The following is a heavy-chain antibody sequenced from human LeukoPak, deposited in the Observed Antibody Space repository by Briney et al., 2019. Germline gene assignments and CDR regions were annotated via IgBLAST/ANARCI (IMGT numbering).Heavy chain of an antibody. J-gene: IGHJ5*02. CDR1: GDSISSGDYY. D-gene: IGHD3-10*01. V-gene: IGHV4-61*02. CDR3: ARDYYGSGSLCKFDP. CDR2: IYTSGST. Sequence: SSETLSLTCTVSGDSISSGDYYWSWIRQPAGKGLEWIGRIYTSGSTNYNPSLKSRVTISVDTSKNQFSLKLSSVTAADTAVYYCARDYYGSGSLCKFDPWGQGTLVTVSS.